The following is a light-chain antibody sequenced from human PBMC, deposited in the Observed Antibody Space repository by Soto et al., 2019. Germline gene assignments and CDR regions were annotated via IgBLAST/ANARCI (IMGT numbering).Light chain of an antibody. CDR3: AAHAGGNTWL. V-gene: IGLV2-8*01. Sequence: SALTQPPSASGSPGQSLTISCKGSNRDVGAYKYVSWYQQRPGTAPKMIIFEVDKRPSGVPNRFSGSRSGDKASLTVSGLQTEDEGIYYCAAHAGGNTWLFGGGTKVTVL. J-gene: IGLJ3*02. CDR2: EVD. CDR1: NRDVGAYKY.